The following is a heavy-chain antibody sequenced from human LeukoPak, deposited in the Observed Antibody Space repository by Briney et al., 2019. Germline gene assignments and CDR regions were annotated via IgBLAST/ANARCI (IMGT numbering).Heavy chain of an antibody. V-gene: IGHV3-74*01. J-gene: IGHJ4*02. CDR1: GFTFSSSW. Sequence: GGSLRLSCSASGFTFSSSWMHWVRQVPGKGLVWVSRINGDGSFSSSADVVKGRFTISRDNAKNTLFLQMNSLRAEDTAVYYCVKDRQCSGSDWTPDDDFDYWGQGTLVTVSS. D-gene: IGHD5-12*01. CDR2: INGDGSFS. CDR3: VKDRQCSGSDWTPDDDFDY.